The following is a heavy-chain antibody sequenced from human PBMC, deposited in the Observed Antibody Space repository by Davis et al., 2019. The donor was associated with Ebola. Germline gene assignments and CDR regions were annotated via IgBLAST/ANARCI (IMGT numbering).Heavy chain of an antibody. CDR2: INPSGGTT. CDR3: ARAVGFGDPYAMDV. J-gene: IGHJ6*02. Sequence: ASVKVSCKASGYTFTSHYIHWVRQAPGQGLEWMGMINPSGGTTHYAQKFQVRVTTTRDTSTSTLYMELRSLKFEDTAIYYCARAVGFGDPYAMDVWGLGTKVTVSS. D-gene: IGHD4-23*01. V-gene: IGHV1-46*01. CDR1: GYTFTSHY.